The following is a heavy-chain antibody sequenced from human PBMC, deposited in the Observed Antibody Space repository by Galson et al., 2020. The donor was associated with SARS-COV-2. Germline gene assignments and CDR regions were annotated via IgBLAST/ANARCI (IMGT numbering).Heavy chain of an antibody. CDR1: GFTFNSYA. V-gene: IGHV3-30-3*01. CDR2: ISYDGSTS. Sequence: TGGSLRLSCAASGFTFNSYALHWVRRAPGKGLEWVALISYDGSTSYLADSVKGRFTISRDNSKNTLDLQMNRLRPDDTAVYYCAREKEEVGSAFFDAWGQGTQVTVSS. J-gene: IGHJ4*02. D-gene: IGHD1-26*01. CDR3: AREKEEVGSAFFDA.